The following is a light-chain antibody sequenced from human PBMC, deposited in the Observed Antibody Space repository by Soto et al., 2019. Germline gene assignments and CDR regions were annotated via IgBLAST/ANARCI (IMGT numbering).Light chain of an antibody. J-gene: IGKJ5*01. CDR3: QLYGISVPVT. V-gene: IGKV3-20*01. Sequence: IVLTQSPGTLSLSPRPTPTPSSRASQAVDSKFLAWYQQNPGQAPRLIMFGVSGRATGVPARFSGGVSGTDFTLTIRSLEPEDFAVYYCQLYGISVPVTFGQGTRLQI. CDR2: GVS. CDR1: QAVDSKF.